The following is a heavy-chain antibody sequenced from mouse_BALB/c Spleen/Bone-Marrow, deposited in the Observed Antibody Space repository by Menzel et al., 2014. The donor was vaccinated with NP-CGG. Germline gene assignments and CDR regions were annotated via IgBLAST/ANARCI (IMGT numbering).Heavy chain of an antibody. D-gene: IGHD1-1*01. CDR2: IDPANGNT. CDR1: GFNIKDTY. CDR3: ARYRYYGSSYAMDY. Sequence: EVQLQQSGAELVKPGASVKLSCTASGFNIKDTYMHWVMQRPEQGLEWIGRIDPANGNTKYDPKFQGKATITAGTSSNTAYLQLSSLTSEDTAVYYCARYRYYGSSYAMDYWGQGTSVTVSS. J-gene: IGHJ4*01. V-gene: IGHV14-3*02.